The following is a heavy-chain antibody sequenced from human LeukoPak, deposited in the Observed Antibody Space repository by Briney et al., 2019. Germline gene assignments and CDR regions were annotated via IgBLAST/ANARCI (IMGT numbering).Heavy chain of an antibody. D-gene: IGHD3-10*01. CDR2: IYWDDDK. CDR1: GFSLSTSAVG. J-gene: IGHJ4*02. V-gene: IGHV2-5*02. CDR3: AHTKYGSGSYHMDY. Sequence: SGPTLVKPTQTLTLTCTFSGFSLSTSAVGVGWIRQTPGKALEWLALIYWDDDKRYSPSLKRRLTITKDTSKNQVVLTMTNMDPVDTATYYCAHTKYGSGSYHMDYWGQGTLVTVSS.